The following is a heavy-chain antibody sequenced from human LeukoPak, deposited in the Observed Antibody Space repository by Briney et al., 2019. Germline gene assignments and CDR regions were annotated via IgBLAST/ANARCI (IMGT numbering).Heavy chain of an antibody. CDR3: ARGRTGDSGYYYYYMDV. D-gene: IGHD1-26*01. CDR1: GYTFTSSD. Sequence: ASVKVSCKASGYTFTSSDINWVRQATGQGLEWMGWMNPNSGNTGYAQKFQGRVTITRNTSISTAYMELSSLRSEDTAVYYCARGRTGDSGYYYYYMDVWGKGTTVTVSS. J-gene: IGHJ6*03. CDR2: MNPNSGNT. V-gene: IGHV1-8*03.